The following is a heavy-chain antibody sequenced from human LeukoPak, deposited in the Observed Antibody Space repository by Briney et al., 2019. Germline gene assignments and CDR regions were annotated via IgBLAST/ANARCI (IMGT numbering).Heavy chain of an antibody. Sequence: GGSLRLSCAASGFTFSSYDMHWVRQATGKGLEWVSAIGATGDTYYPGSVKGRFTISRENAKNSLYLQMNSLRAGDTAVYYCARGLRHSGSYYFDYWGQGTLVTVSS. CDR1: GFTFSSYD. CDR2: IGATGDT. CDR3: ARGLRHSGSYYFDY. D-gene: IGHD1-26*01. V-gene: IGHV3-13*01. J-gene: IGHJ4*02.